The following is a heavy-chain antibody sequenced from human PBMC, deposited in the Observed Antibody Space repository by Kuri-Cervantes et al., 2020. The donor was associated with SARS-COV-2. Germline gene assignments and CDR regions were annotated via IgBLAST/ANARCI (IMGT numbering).Heavy chain of an antibody. Sequence: GGSLRLSCETSGFSFTDYYVSWIRQIPGGGLEWLSFISGSSSFTNSADSVKGRFTISKDNAKTSVYLQMNSLRAEDTAVYYCVRGIVGPGYGITGSYLDSWGQGVLVTVSS. J-gene: IGHJ4*02. V-gene: IGHV3-11*06. CDR3: VRGIVGPGYGITGSYLDS. CDR1: GFSFTDYY. CDR2: ISGSSSFT. D-gene: IGHD1-20*01.